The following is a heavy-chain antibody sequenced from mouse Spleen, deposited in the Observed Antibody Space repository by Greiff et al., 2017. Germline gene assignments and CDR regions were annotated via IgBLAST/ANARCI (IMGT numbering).Heavy chain of an antibody. CDR1: GYTFTDYY. Sequence: EVQLQQSGPVLVKPGASVKMSCKASGYTFTDYYMNWVKQSHGKSLEWIGVINPYNGGTSYNQKFKGKATLTVDKSSSTAYMELNSLTSEDSAVYYCARDYGDYFDYWGQGTTLTVSS. D-gene: IGHD1-1*02. J-gene: IGHJ2*01. V-gene: IGHV1-19*01. CDR2: INPYNGGT. CDR3: ARDYGDYFDY.